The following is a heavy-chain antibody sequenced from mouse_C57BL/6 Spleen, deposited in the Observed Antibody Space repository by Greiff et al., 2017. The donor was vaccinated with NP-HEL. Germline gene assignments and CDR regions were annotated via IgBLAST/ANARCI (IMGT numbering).Heavy chain of an antibody. CDR3: ARDSSRLGTNAMDY. V-gene: IGHV5-4*01. CDR1: GFTFSSYA. D-gene: IGHD1-3*01. CDR2: ISDGGSYT. Sequence: EVKVEESGGGLVKPGGSLKLSCAASGFTFSSYAMSWVRQTPEKRLEWVATISDGGSYTYYPDNVKGRFTISRDNAKNNLYLEMSHLKSEDTAMYYCARDSSRLGTNAMDYWGQGTSVTVSS. J-gene: IGHJ4*01.